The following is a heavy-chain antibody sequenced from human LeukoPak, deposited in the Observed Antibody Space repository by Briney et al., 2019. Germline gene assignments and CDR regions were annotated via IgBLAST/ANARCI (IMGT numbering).Heavy chain of an antibody. CDR1: GFTFSSYW. D-gene: IGHD3-22*01. CDR3: ARDFDYYDSSGPSWGYYFDY. Sequence: GGSLRLSCAASGFTFSSYWMNWVRQAPGKGLEWVSSISSSSSYIYYADSVKGRFTISRDNAKNSLYLQMNSLRAEDTAVYYCARDFDYYDSSGPSWGYYFDYWGQGTLVTVSS. V-gene: IGHV3-21*01. CDR2: ISSSSSYI. J-gene: IGHJ4*02.